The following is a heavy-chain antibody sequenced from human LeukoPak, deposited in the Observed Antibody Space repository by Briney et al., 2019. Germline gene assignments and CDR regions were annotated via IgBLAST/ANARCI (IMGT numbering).Heavy chain of an antibody. D-gene: IGHD4-17*01. Sequence: PSETLSLTCTVSGGSISSTSYFWGWIRQPPGKGLEWIVSIYYRGHTYYNPSLKSRVTISVDTSKNHFSLKLSSVTAADTAVYYCARYLNYADYTAAFDIWGQGTMVAVSS. V-gene: IGHV4-39*02. CDR2: IYYRGHT. CDR1: GGSISSTSYF. J-gene: IGHJ3*02. CDR3: ARYLNYADYTAAFDI.